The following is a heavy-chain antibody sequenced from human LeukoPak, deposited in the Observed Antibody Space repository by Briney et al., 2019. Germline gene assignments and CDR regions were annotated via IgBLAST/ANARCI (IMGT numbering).Heavy chain of an antibody. CDR3: ARYGSGSYYLRDFDY. J-gene: IGHJ4*02. D-gene: IGHD3-10*01. Sequence: ASVKVSCKASGYTFTGYYMHWVRQAPGQGLEWMGWIDPNSGGTNYAQKFQGRVTMTRDTSISTAYMELSRLRSDDTAVYYCARYGSGSYYLRDFDYWGQGTLVTVSS. CDR2: IDPNSGGT. CDR1: GYTFTGYY. V-gene: IGHV1-2*02.